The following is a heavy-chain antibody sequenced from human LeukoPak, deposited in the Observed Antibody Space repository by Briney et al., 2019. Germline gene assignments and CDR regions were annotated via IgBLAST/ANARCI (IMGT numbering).Heavy chain of an antibody. CDR1: GGTFSSYA. J-gene: IGHJ4*02. D-gene: IGHD5-18*01. Sequence: ASVKVSCKASGGTFSSYAISWVRQAPGQGLEWMGGIIPIFGTANYAQKFQGRVTITADESTSTAYMELSSLRSEGTAVYYCARTAGYSYGYGFYYWGQGTLVTVSS. CDR2: IIPIFGTA. V-gene: IGHV1-69*13. CDR3: ARTAGYSYGYGFYY.